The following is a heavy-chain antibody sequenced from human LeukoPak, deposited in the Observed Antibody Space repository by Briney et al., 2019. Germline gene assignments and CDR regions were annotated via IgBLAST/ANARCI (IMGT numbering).Heavy chain of an antibody. V-gene: IGHV3-48*03. Sequence: GGSLRLSCAASGFTFSSYEMNWVRQAPGKGLEWVSYISSSGSTIYYADSVKGRFTTSRDNSKNTLYLQMNSLRAEDTAVYYCARDLSSDSSGTGDYWGQGTLVTVSS. CDR1: GFTFSSYE. D-gene: IGHD3-22*01. CDR3: ARDLSSDSSGTGDY. J-gene: IGHJ4*02. CDR2: ISSSGSTI.